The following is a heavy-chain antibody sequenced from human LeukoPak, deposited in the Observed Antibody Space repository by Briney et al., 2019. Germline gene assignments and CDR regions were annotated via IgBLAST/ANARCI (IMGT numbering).Heavy chain of an antibody. CDR1: GFSSNNYR. J-gene: IGHJ4*02. Sequence: GGSLRLSCVASGFSSNNYRMTWVRQGPGKGLEWVANIKQDGSEKQYVDSVKGRFAISRDNAKKSLYLQINTLRAEDTAVYYCVRGPHIAATSYWGQGTLVTVSS. D-gene: IGHD6-25*01. CDR3: VRGPHIAATSY. CDR2: IKQDGSEK. V-gene: IGHV3-7*03.